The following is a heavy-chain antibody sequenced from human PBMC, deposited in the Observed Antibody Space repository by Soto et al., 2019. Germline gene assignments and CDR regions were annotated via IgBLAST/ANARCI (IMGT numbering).Heavy chain of an antibody. V-gene: IGHV4-59*12. D-gene: IGHD2-15*01. CDR2: IHDTETT. Sequence: PSETLSLTCIVSDGSISGYFWSWIRQPPGKGLEWIGDIHDTETTNYNPSLKSRVTMSVDTSKNQLSLRLSSVTAADTAVYYCARAAPRYCSGGSCYSCRVYWRQGTLVSVSS. CDR3: ARAAPRYCSGGSCYSCRVY. CDR1: DGSISGYF. J-gene: IGHJ4*02.